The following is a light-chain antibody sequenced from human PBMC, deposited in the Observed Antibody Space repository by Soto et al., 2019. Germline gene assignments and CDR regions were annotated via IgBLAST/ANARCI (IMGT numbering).Light chain of an antibody. V-gene: IGKV3-15*01. J-gene: IGKJ1*01. CDR1: QSVSSN. Sequence: EIVMTQSPATLSVSPGERATLSCRASQSVSSNLAWYQQKPGQAPRRLIYGASTRATGIPARFSGSGSGTAFTLTISSLQSEDFAVYYCQQYSNWPWTFGQGTKVEIK. CDR3: QQYSNWPWT. CDR2: GAS.